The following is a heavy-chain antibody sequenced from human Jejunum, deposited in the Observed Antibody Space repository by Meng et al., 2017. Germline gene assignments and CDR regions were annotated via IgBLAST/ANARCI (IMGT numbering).Heavy chain of an antibody. J-gene: IGHJ4*02. D-gene: IGHD3-22*01. CDR2: ITYQGSAT. CDR3: VRAYNAGSGRLDY. CDR1: GFSFSRFA. V-gene: IGHV3-30*01. Sequence: GASLKISCAASGFSFSRFAMLWVRQAPGKGPEWVSFITYQGSATQYADSVKGRFTISSDNSKNMLYLQMNSLRPDDTAVYYCVRAYNAGSGRLDYWGQGTLVTVSS.